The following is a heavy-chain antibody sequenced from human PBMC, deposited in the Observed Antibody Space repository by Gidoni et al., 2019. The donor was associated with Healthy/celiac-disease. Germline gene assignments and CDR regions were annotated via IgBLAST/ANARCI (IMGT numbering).Heavy chain of an antibody. CDR2: ISGSGGST. J-gene: IGHJ6*03. V-gene: IGHV3-23*01. CDR3: AHGGRQQPTSYYYMDV. D-gene: IGHD6-13*01. CDR1: GVTFSSYA. Sequence: EVQLLESGGGLVQPGGSLRLSCAASGVTFSSYAMSWVRQAPGKGLEWVSAISGSGGSTYYADSVKGRFTISRDNSKNTLYLQMNSLRAEDTAVYYCAHGGRQQPTSYYYMDVWGKGTTVTVSS.